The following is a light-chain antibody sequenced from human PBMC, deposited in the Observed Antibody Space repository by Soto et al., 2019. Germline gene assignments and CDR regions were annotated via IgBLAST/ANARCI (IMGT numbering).Light chain of an antibody. Sequence: QSVLTQPPSVSGAPGQRVTISCTGSSSNIGAGYDVQWYQQLPGTAPKLLIYGNSNRPSGVPDRFSGSKSGTSASLAITGLHAEDEADYYCQSYDSSLSGSVFGGGTTLTVL. CDR3: QSYDSSLSGSV. CDR1: SSNIGAGYD. V-gene: IGLV1-40*01. CDR2: GNS. J-gene: IGLJ2*01.